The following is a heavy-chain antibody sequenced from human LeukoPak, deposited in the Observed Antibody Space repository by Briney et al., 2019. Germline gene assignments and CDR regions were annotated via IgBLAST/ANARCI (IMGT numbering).Heavy chain of an antibody. CDR3: ARLGGGIAAAGDFDY. V-gene: IGHV1-69*01. J-gene: IGHJ4*02. D-gene: IGHD6-13*01. CDR1: GGTFSSYA. CDR2: IIPIFGTA. Sequence: GASVKVSCKASGGTFSSYAISWVRQAPGQGLEWMGGIIPIFGTANCAQKFQGRVTITADESTSTAYMELSSLRSEDTAVYYCARLGGGIAAAGDFDYWGQGTLVTVSS.